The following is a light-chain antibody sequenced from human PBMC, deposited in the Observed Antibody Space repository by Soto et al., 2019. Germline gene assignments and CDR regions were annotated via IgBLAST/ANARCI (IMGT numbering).Light chain of an antibody. CDR1: KGISNY. J-gene: IGKJ4*01. Sequence: IQLTQSPSYLSSSIGDRVTITCRASKGISNYLAWYQQKPGKAHKFLLYAASTLQSGVPSRFSVSGSGTDFTLTISSLQPEDLATYYCQPFNSYPLTFGGGTKVQIE. V-gene: IGKV1-9*01. CDR3: QPFNSYPLT. CDR2: AAS.